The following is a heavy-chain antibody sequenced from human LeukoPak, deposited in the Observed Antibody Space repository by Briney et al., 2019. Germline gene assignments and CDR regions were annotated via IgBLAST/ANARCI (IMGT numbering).Heavy chain of an antibody. CDR2: INWNGGST. V-gene: IGHV3-20*04. CDR3: ARGNAYYYGSGSPHY. CDR1: GFTFDDYG. J-gene: IGHJ4*02. D-gene: IGHD3-10*01. Sequence: GGSLRLSCAASGFTFDDYGMSWVRHAPGKGLEWVSGINWNGGSTGYADSVKGRFTISRDNAKNSLHLQMNSLRAEDTAVYYCARGNAYYYGSGSPHYWGQGTLVTVSS.